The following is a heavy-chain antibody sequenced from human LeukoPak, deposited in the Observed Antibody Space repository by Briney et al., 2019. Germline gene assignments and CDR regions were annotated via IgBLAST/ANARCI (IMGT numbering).Heavy chain of an antibody. J-gene: IGHJ4*02. Sequence: GGSLRLSCAASGFTVSDNYMSWVRQAPGKGLEWVSVIYSGGGTYYADSVKGRFTISRDNSKNTLYLQMNSLRAEDTAIYYCARNLRGSRGTYGHDYWGQGTLVTVSS. CDR1: GFTVSDNY. D-gene: IGHD1-26*01. V-gene: IGHV3-53*01. CDR3: ARNLRGSRGTYGHDY. CDR2: IYSGGGT.